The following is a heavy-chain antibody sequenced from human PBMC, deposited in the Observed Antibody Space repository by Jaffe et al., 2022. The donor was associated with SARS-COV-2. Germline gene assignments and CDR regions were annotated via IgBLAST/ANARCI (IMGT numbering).Heavy chain of an antibody. J-gene: IGHJ6*02. V-gene: IGHV3-23*01. CDR1: GFTFSTCA. CDR2: VSSAGRRT. Sequence: EVQLLESGGGLVQPGGSLRLSCAASGFTFSTCAMTWVRQAPGKGLEWVSSVSSAGRRTYYADSVKGRFTVSRDNSKKTLYLQVNGLRAEDTAVYYCAKNFFDSSGFSWDMDVWGQGTTVTVSS. CDR3: AKNFFDSSGFSWDMDV. D-gene: IGHD3-22*01.